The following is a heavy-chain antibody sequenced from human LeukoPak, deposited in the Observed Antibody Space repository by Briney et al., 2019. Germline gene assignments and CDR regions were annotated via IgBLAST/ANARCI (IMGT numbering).Heavy chain of an antibody. D-gene: IGHD1-26*01. CDR2: VYSSGST. V-gene: IGHV4-59*02. CDR3: ARGGYTGIYPFDY. CDR1: SGSVSNSY. Sequence: SETLSLTCTVSSGSVSNSYWSWIRQPPGKGLEWIAYVYSSGSTNYNPSLKSRVTISIDTSKNQFSLKLSSMTAADTAVYFCARGGYTGIYPFDYWGRGTLVTVSS. J-gene: IGHJ4*02.